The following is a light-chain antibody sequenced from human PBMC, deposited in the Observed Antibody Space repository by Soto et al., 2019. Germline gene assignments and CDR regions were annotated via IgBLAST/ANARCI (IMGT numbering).Light chain of an antibody. J-gene: IGKJ5*01. Sequence: EIVLTQSPGTLSLSPGQRATLSCRASQSVSSGNLAWYQQKPGQAPRLLIYGTSNRATGIPDRFTGSGSGTDFTLTISRLEPEDFAVYYCQQYGNSPITFGQGTRLEIK. CDR3: QQYGNSPIT. V-gene: IGKV3-20*01. CDR2: GTS. CDR1: QSVSSGN.